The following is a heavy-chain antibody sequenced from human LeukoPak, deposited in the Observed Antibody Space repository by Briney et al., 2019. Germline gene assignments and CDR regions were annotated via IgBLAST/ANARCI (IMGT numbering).Heavy chain of an antibody. Sequence: PGGSLRLSCAASGFTVSSNYVSWVRQAPGKGLEWVSVIYSGGSTYYADSVKGRFTISRDNSKNTLYLQMNSLRAEDTAVYYCARGLGASRYYYYYMDVWGKGTTVTVSS. CDR1: GFTVSSNY. V-gene: IGHV3-53*01. CDR3: ARGLGASRYYYYYMDV. D-gene: IGHD6-13*01. J-gene: IGHJ6*03. CDR2: IYSGGST.